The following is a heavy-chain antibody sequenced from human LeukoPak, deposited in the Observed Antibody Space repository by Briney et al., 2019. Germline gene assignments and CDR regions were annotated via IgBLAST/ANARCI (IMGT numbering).Heavy chain of an antibody. D-gene: IGHD1-26*01. CDR3: ARAVGYYYYMDV. V-gene: IGHV3-21*01. CDR2: ISSTSSYI. Sequence: GSLRLSCAASGFTFSSYSINWVRQAPGKGLEWVSSISSTSSYIYYADSVKGRFTISRDNTKNSLYLQMNSLRAEDTAVYYCARAVGYYYYMDVWGKGTTVTVSS. CDR1: GFTFSSYS. J-gene: IGHJ6*03.